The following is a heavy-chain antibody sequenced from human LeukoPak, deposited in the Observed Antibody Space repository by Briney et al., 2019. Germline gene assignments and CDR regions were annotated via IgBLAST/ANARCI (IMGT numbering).Heavy chain of an antibody. D-gene: IGHD5-12*01. CDR2: ISSGGST. CDR1: GFTVSSDY. J-gene: IGHJ4*02. V-gene: IGHV3-66*01. Sequence: PGGSLRLSCAASGFTVSSDYMGWVRQAPEKGLEWVSLISSGGSTYYADSLKGRFTISRDNSKNTLYLQMNSLRAEGTAVYYCGRVGDGYNDNYWGQGTLVTVSS. CDR3: GRVGDGYNDNY.